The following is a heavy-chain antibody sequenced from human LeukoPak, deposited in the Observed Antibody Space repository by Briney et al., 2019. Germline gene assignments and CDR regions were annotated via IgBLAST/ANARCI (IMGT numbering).Heavy chain of an antibody. D-gene: IGHD3-22*01. CDR2: IYTSGST. J-gene: IGHJ4*02. CDR1: GGSISSYY. CDR3: AREMTYYYDSSGYNPLDY. V-gene: IGHV4-4*07. Sequence: PSETLSLTCTVSGGSISSYYWSWIWQPAGKGLEWIGRIYTSGSTNYNPPLKSRVTMSVDTSKNQFSLKLSSVTTADTAVYYCAREMTYYYDSSGYNPLDYWGQGTLVTVSS.